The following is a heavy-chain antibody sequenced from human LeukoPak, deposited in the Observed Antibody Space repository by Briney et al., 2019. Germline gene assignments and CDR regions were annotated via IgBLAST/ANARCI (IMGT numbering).Heavy chain of an antibody. CDR3: ASNYDILTGYYPY. CDR1: GYSFTSHY. CDR2: INPRGTAT. V-gene: IGHV1-46*01. D-gene: IGHD3-9*01. J-gene: IGHJ4*02. Sequence: ASVKVSCKASGYSFTSHYMHWVRQAPGQGLEWMGLINPRGTATRYAESFQGRVTMTRDTSISTAYMELSRLRSDDTAVYYCASNYDILTGYYPYWGQGTLVTVSS.